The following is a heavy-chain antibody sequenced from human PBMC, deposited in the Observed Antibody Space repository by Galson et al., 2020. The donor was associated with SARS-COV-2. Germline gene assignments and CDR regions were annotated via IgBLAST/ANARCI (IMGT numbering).Heavy chain of an antibody. D-gene: IGHD3-16*01. J-gene: IGHJ2*01. CDR2: TSYDGSKK. V-gene: IGHV3-30*18. CDR3: VKASPRVLPWGLDL. Sequence: GGSLRLSCEASGFTFSNYGMHWVRQAPGKGLEWVAITSYDGSKKSYTDSVKGRFTISRDNSKNTLYMQLNSLRVEDTAVYYCVKASPRVLPWGLDLWGRGTLVTVSS. CDR1: GFTFSNYG.